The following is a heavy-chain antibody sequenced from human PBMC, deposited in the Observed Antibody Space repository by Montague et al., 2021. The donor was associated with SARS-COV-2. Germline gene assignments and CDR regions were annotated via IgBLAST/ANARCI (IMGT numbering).Heavy chain of an antibody. CDR2: IYHSGST. V-gene: IGHV4-4*02. D-gene: IGHD3-10*01. CDR3: ARGTKWSGELSTLWDFGY. J-gene: IGHJ4*02. Sequence: SETLSLTCAVSGGSISSSNWWSWVRQPPGKGLEWVGEIYHSGSTNYNPSLKSRVTISVDKSKNQFSLKLSSVTAADTAVYYCARGTKWSGELSTLWDFGYWGQGTLVTVSS. CDR1: GGSISSSNW.